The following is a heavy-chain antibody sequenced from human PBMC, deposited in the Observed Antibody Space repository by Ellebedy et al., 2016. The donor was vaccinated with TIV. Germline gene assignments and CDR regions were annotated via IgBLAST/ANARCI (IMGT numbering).Heavy chain of an antibody. V-gene: IGHV3-23*01. Sequence: GESLKISXTASGFTFSSYAMGWVRQAPGKGLEWVSGISGSGGSTYYADSVKGRFTISRDNSKNTLYLQMNSLRAEDTAVYYCAKDRSSGVSCFNYWGQGTLVTVSS. CDR3: AKDRSSGVSCFNY. D-gene: IGHD2-15*01. J-gene: IGHJ4*02. CDR2: ISGSGGST. CDR1: GFTFSSYA.